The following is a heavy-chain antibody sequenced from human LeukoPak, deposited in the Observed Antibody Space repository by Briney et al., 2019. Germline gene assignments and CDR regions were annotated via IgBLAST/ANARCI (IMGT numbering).Heavy chain of an antibody. V-gene: IGHV1-69*13. D-gene: IGHD6-19*01. CDR3: ATLYSSGWYYFDY. J-gene: IGHJ4*02. CDR1: GGTFSSYA. CDR2: IIPIFGTA. Sequence: GASVKVSCKASGGTFSSYAISWVRQAPGQGLEWMGGIIPIFGTANYAQKFQGRVTITADESTSTAYMELSSLRSEDTAVYYCATLYSSGWYYFDYWGQGNLVTVSS.